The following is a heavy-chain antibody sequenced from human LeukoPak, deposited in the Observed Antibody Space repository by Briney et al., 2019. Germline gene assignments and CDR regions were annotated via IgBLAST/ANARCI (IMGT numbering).Heavy chain of an antibody. V-gene: IGHV3-48*01. J-gene: IGHJ4*02. D-gene: IGHD3-16*01. CDR3: ATLGDRSDY. CDR2: ISSSSMTV. CDR1: GFTFSAYS. Sequence: GGSLRLSCAASGFTFSAYSMTWVRQAPGKGLEWLSYISSSSMTVYYADSVKGRFTISRDNGKNSLFLQMNSLRAEDTGVYFCATLGDRSDYWGPGTLVTVSS.